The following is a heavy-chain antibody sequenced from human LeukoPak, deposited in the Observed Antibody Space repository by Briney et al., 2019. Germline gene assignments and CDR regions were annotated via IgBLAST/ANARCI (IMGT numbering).Heavy chain of an antibody. CDR3: ARDDGYSYGYFSVA. CDR2: INPSGGST. Sequence: ASVKVSCKASGYTFTSYYMHWVRQAPGQGLEWMGIINPSGGSTSYAQKLQGRVTMTTDTSTSTAYMELRSLRSDDTAVYYCARDDGYSYGYFSVAWGQGTLVTVSS. D-gene: IGHD5-18*01. CDR1: GYTFTSYY. J-gene: IGHJ4*02. V-gene: IGHV1-46*01.